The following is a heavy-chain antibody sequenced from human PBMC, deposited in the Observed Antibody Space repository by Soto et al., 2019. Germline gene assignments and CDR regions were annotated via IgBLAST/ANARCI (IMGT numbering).Heavy chain of an antibody. Sequence: SETLSLTCTVSGGSISSGGYYWSWIRQHPGKGLEWIGYIYYSGSTYYNPSLKSRVTISVDTSKNQFSLKLSSVTAADTAVYYCARERRSSSSGYYYYYGMDVWGQGTTVTVSS. CDR3: ARERRSSSSGYYYYYGMDV. CDR1: GGSISSGGYY. D-gene: IGHD6-6*01. V-gene: IGHV4-31*03. J-gene: IGHJ6*02. CDR2: IYYSGST.